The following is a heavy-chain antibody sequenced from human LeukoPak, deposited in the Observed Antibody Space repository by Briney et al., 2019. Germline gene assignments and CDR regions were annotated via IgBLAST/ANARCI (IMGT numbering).Heavy chain of an antibody. V-gene: IGHV3-7*01. CDR1: GFTFSSYS. CDR2: IKQDGSEK. D-gene: IGHD4-11*01. Sequence: PGGSLRLSCAASGFTFSSYSMSWVRQAPGKGLEWVANIKQDGSEKYYVDSVKGRFTISRDNAKNSLYLQMNSLRAEDTAVYYCAREGSNYVVLFDYWGQGTLVTVSS. CDR3: AREGSNYVVLFDY. J-gene: IGHJ4*02.